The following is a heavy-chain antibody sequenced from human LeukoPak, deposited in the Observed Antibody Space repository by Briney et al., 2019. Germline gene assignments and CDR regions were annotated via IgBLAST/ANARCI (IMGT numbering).Heavy chain of an antibody. Sequence: ASVKVSCKASGYTFTGYYMHWMRQAPGHGLEWMGWINPNSGGTNYAQKFQGRVTMTRDTSIGTAYMELSRLRSDDTAVYYCARGHCSSTSCYGVFDYWGQGTLVTVSS. CDR3: ARGHCSSTSCYGVFDY. CDR1: GYTFTGYY. CDR2: INPNSGGT. V-gene: IGHV1-2*02. J-gene: IGHJ4*02. D-gene: IGHD2-2*01.